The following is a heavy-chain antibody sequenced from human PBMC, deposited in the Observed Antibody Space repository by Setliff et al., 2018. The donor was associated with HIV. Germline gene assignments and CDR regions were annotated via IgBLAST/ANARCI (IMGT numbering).Heavy chain of an antibody. Sequence: ASVKVSCKSSGYTFTGSFMHWVRQAPGQGLEWMGWINCNSGGTYYAQNFQGRVTMTRDTSINTAYMELSRLGSDDTAVYYCARDDHGDPLDYWGQGTLVTVSS. J-gene: IGHJ4*02. V-gene: IGHV1-2*02. CDR1: GYTFTGSF. CDR3: ARDDHGDPLDY. D-gene: IGHD4-17*01. CDR2: INCNSGGT.